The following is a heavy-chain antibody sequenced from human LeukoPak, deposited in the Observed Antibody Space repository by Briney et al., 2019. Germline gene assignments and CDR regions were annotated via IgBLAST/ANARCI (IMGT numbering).Heavy chain of an antibody. CDR2: IYYSGST. Sequence: PSETLSLTCTVSGGSISSSSYYWGWIRQPPGKGLEWVGSIYYSGSTYYNPSLKSRVTISEDTSKNQFSLKLSSVTAADTAVYYCARAVARHLVYSNNLFHPWGQGTLVTVSS. CDR3: ARAVARHLVYSNNLFHP. J-gene: IGHJ5*02. CDR1: GGSISSSSYY. V-gene: IGHV4-39*07. D-gene: IGHD2-21*01.